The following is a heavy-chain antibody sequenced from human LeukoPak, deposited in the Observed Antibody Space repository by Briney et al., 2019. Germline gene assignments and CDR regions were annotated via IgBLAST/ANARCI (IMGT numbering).Heavy chain of an antibody. CDR2: ISSSGSTI. D-gene: IGHD2-2*01. CDR1: GFTFSSYE. CDR3: AGMPEGLYCSSTSCPNCFDP. J-gene: IGHJ5*02. V-gene: IGHV3-48*03. Sequence: GGSLRLSCAASGFTFSSYEMNWVRQAPGKGLEWLSYISSSGSTIYYADSVKGRFTISRDNAKNSLYLQMNSLRAEDTAVYYCAGMPEGLYCSSTSCPNCFDPWGQGTLVTVSS.